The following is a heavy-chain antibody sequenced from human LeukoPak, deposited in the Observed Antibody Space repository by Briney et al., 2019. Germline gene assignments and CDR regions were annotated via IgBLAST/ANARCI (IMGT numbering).Heavy chain of an antibody. CDR2: IRYDGSNK. D-gene: IGHD4-17*01. Sequence: SGGSLRLSCAASGFTFSSYGMHWVRQAPGKGLEWVAFIRYDGSNKYYADSVKGRFTISRDNSKNTLYLQMNSLRAEDTAVYYCAKDEGLDYGPDYWGQGTLVTVSS. CDR1: GFTFSSYG. V-gene: IGHV3-30*02. CDR3: AKDEGLDYGPDY. J-gene: IGHJ4*02.